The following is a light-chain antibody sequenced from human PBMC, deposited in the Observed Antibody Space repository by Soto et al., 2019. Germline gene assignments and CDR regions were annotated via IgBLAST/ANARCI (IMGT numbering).Light chain of an antibody. Sequence: QSVVTQPPSVSGAPGQRVIISRTGSSSNIGAGYDVHWYQQLPGTAPKLLIYGNNNRPSGIPDRFSGSLSGTSASLAITGLQAEDEADYYCQTYDRSLSGSRVFGTGTKLTVL. V-gene: IGLV1-40*01. CDR1: SSNIGAGYD. J-gene: IGLJ1*01. CDR2: GNN. CDR3: QTYDRSLSGSRV.